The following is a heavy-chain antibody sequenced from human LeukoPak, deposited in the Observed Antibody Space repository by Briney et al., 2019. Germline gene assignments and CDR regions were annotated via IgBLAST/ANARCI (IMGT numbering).Heavy chain of an antibody. CDR2: IYYTGSI. Sequence: PSETLSLTCTVSGGSISTSSFYWGWIRQPPGKGLEWIGSIYYTGSIYYNPSLKSRLTISVDTSKNQFSLKLSSLTAADTAVYYCARRPFNWGSGDAFDIWGQGTMVTVSS. V-gene: IGHV4-39*01. CDR1: GGSISTSSFY. J-gene: IGHJ3*02. CDR3: ARRPFNWGSGDAFDI. D-gene: IGHD7-27*01.